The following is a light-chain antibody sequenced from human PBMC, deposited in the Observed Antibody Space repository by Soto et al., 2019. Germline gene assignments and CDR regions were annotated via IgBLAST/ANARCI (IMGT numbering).Light chain of an antibody. V-gene: IGLV2-14*03. CDR2: DDN. CDR3: TSWTTRTTMI. CDR1: RSVIGAYNF. Sequence: QSALTPPVSVSGSPGQSITISCNGTRSVIGAYNFASRYQQHPGEVPKLILYDDNVRPSGVSNRFSGSKSGNTASLTISGLQAEDEADYYCTSWTTRTTMIFGGATKLTVL. J-gene: IGLJ2*01.